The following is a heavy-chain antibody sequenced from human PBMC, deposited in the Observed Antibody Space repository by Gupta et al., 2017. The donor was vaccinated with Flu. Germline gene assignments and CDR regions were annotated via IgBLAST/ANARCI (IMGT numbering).Heavy chain of an antibody. Sequence: EVLLLKSGGGVVRPGGSLRLPCVACVLTFEAHAMRWVRQVPGKGLEWVSSINWNGGSTGYADSVKGRFTISRDNARNSLYLQMNSLGAEDTAFYHCARGTPAGFAVAGTFDSWGQGILITVSS. CDR1: VLTFEAHA. CDR2: INWNGGST. CDR3: ARGTPAGFAVAGTFDS. J-gene: IGHJ4*02. V-gene: IGHV3-20*01. D-gene: IGHD6-19*01.